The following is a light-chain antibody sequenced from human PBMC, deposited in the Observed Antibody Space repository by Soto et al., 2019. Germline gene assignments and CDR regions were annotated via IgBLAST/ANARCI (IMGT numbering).Light chain of an antibody. CDR1: QSISNY. Sequence: EIVLTQSPATLSLSPGERATLSCRASQSISNYLAWYQQRPGQAPRLLIYDASNRATGIPARFSGSGSGTDFTLTISGLEPEDFAVYYCQQYHNLWTFGQGTEVEIK. J-gene: IGKJ1*01. CDR3: QQYHNLWT. CDR2: DAS. V-gene: IGKV3-11*01.